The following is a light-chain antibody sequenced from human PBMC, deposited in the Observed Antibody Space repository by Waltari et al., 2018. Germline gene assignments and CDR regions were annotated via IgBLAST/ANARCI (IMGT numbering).Light chain of an antibody. J-gene: IGKJ4*01. V-gene: IGKV1-6*01. CDR1: EDIRNN. CDR3: LQDYIFPLT. Sequence: TCRASEDIRNNLGWYQQKPGKAPRLLIFAASTLQSGVPSRVSGSGSGTDFTLTISSLQPEDFATYFCLQDYIFPLTFGGGTTVEI. CDR2: AAS.